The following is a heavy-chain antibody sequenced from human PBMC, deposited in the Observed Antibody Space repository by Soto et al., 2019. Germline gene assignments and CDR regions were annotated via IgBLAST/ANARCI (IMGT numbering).Heavy chain of an antibody. CDR2: IYHSGST. J-gene: IGHJ4*02. D-gene: IGHD3-9*01. CDR1: GGSISSSNW. CDR3: ARVRYDILTGYLTIDY. Sequence: SETLSLTCAVSGGSISSSNWWSWVRQPPGKGLEWIGEIYHSGSTNYNPSLKSRVTISVDKSKNQFSLKLSSVTAADTAVYYCARVRYDILTGYLTIDYWGQGTLVTVSS. V-gene: IGHV4-4*02.